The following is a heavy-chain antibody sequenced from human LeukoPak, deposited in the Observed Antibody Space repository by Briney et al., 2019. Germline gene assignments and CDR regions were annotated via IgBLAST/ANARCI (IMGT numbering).Heavy chain of an antibody. V-gene: IGHV1-18*01. CDR2: ISAYNGNT. J-gene: IGHJ3*02. Sequence: ASVKVSCKASGYTFSSYGVSWVRQAPGQRLEWMGWISAYNGNTNYAQKFQGRVTMITDTSTSTAYMELRSLRSDDTAVYYCARDGFFGSGIVGAFDIWGQGTLVTVSS. CDR3: ARDGFFGSGIVGAFDI. CDR1: GYTFSSYG. D-gene: IGHD3-10*01.